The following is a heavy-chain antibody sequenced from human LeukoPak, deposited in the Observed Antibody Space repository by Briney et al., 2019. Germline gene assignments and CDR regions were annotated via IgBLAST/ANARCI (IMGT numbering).Heavy chain of an antibody. Sequence: ASVKVSCKASGGTFSSYAISWVRQAPGQGLEWMGGIIPIFGTANYAQKFQGRVTITADESTSTAYMELSSLRSEDTAVYYCARHDSSGYSRGDWFDPWGQGTLVTVSS. CDR2: IIPIFGTA. CDR1: GGTFSSYA. CDR3: ARHDSSGYSRGDWFDP. J-gene: IGHJ5*02. V-gene: IGHV1-69*13. D-gene: IGHD3-22*01.